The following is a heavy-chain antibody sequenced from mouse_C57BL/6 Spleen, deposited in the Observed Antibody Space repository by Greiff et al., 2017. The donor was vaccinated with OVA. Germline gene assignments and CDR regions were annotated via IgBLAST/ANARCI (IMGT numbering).Heavy chain of an antibody. CDR3: VYSDYAMDY. D-gene: IGHD2-12*01. V-gene: IGHV1-52*01. CDR2: IDPSDSET. Sequence: VQLQQPGAELVRPGSSVKLSCKASGYTFTSYWMHWVKQRPIQGLEWIGNIDPSDSETHYNQKFKDKATLTVDKSSSTAYMQLSRLTSEDSAVYYCVYSDYAMDYWGQGTSVTVSS. CDR1: GYTFTSYW. J-gene: IGHJ4*01.